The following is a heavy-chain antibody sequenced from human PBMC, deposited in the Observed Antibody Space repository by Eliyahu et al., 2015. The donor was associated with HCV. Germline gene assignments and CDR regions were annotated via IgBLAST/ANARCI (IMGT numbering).Heavy chain of an antibody. CDR3: VRDITYFSSGASYFYDSSDY. D-gene: IGHD3-22*01. CDR2: IIPILDIA. Sequence: QVHLVQSGAEVKRPGSSVKISCKASTGDFNSYSISGVRQAPGQGLQWLGRIIPILDIANFPQNFQGRVAITADKSTKTAFMELRNLRSEDTAFYYCVRDITYFSSGASYFYDSSDYWGQGTLVTVSS. CDR1: TGDFNSYS. V-gene: IGHV1-69*04. J-gene: IGHJ4*02.